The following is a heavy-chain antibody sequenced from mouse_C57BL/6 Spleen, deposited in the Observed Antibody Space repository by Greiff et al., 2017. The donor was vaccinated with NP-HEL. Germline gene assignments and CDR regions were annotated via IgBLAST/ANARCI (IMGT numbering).Heavy chain of an antibody. CDR2: IYPGSGST. CDR1: TSYW. V-gene: IGHV1-55*01. D-gene: IGHD2-5*01. J-gene: IGHJ2*01. Sequence: QVQLQQPGAELVKPGASVKMSFTSYWITWVKQRPGQGLEWIGDIYPGSGSTNYNEKFKSKATLTVDTSSSTAYMQLSSLTSEDSAVYYCARWGLYYSNSLDYWGQGTTLTVSS. CDR3: ARWGLYYSNSLDY.